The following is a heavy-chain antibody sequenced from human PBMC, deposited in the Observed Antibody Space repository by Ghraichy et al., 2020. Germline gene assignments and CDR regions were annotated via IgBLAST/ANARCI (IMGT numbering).Heavy chain of an antibody. CDR3: AREGGATRYFDENPPFGY. CDR1: GGSFRGFY. CDR2: INHSGST. D-gene: IGHD3-9*01. V-gene: IGHV4-34*01. Sequence: SETLSLTCAVYGGSFRGFYWTWIRQPPGKGLEWIGEINHSGSTFYNSSLTSRVTISVDTSKNHFSLRLNSVTAADTAVYYCAREGGATRYFDENPPFGYWGQGTLVTVSS. J-gene: IGHJ4*02.